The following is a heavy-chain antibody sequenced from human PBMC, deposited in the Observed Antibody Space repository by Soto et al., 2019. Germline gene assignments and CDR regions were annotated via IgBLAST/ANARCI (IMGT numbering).Heavy chain of an antibody. J-gene: IGHJ4*02. CDR3: ARGRGVVIIQELDY. D-gene: IGHD3-3*01. CDR1: GYTFTSYG. V-gene: IGHV1-2*04. CDR2: INPNSGGT. Sequence: ASVKVSCKASGYTFTSYGISWVRQAPGQGLEWMGWINPNSGGTNYAQKFQGWVTMTRDTSISTAYMELSRLRSDDTAVYYCARGRGVVIIQELDYWGQGTLVTVSS.